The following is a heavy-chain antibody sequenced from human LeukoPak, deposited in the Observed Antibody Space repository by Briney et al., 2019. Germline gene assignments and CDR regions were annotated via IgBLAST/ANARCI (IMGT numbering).Heavy chain of an antibody. D-gene: IGHD2-15*01. CDR3: ARALLAKYGLVVTQEALDV. J-gene: IGHJ6*04. CDR2: IYSGGST. Sequence: GGSLRLSCAASGFSVSSNYMTWARQAPGKGLEWVSVIYSGGSTYYADAVEGRFTVSRDNSQNTLFLQMNSLRVEDTAVYYCARALLAKYGLVVTQEALDVWGKGTTVTVSS. CDR1: GFSVSSNY. V-gene: IGHV3-53*01.